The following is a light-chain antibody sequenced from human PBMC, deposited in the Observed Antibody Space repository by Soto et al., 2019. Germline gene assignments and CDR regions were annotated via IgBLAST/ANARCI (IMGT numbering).Light chain of an antibody. J-gene: IGKJ4*01. CDR1: QSLLHSDGKTY. Sequence: DIVMTQTPLSLSVTPGQPASISCKSSQSLLHSDGKTYLDWYLQKPGQAPQLLIYDVSNRFSRVPDRFSGSGLGTDFTLNVSRVEAEDGGVYYCMQSIQLPLTFGGGTKVEIK. CDR3: MQSIQLPLT. V-gene: IGKV2D-29*01. CDR2: DVS.